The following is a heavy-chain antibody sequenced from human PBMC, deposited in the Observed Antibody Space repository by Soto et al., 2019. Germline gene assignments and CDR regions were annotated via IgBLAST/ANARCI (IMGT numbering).Heavy chain of an antibody. CDR3: AKARPLNWFDP. CDR2: ISYDGSNK. CDR1: GFTFSSCA. Sequence: AGSLSLSCGASGFTFSSCAMHWVRQAPGKGLEWVAVISYDGSNKYYADSVKGRFTISRDNSKNTLYLQMNSLRAEDTAVYYCAKARPLNWFDPWGQGTLVTVSS. J-gene: IGHJ5*02. V-gene: IGHV3-30-3*01.